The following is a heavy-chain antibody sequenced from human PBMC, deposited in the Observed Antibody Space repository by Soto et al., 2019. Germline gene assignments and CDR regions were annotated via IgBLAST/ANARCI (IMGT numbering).Heavy chain of an antibody. CDR1: GGSISSGGYY. D-gene: IGHD2-15*01. Sequence: SETLSLTCTVSGGSISSGGYYWSWIRQHPGKGVEWIGYIYYSGSTNYNPSLKSRVTISVDTSKNQFSLKLSSVTAADTAVYYCARVEVAARSYYYYGMDVWGQGTTVTVSS. CDR2: IYYSGST. V-gene: IGHV4-31*03. CDR3: ARVEVAARSYYYYGMDV. J-gene: IGHJ6*02.